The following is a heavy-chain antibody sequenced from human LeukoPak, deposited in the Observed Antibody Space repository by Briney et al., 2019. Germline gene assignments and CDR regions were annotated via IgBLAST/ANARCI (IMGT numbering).Heavy chain of an antibody. J-gene: IGHJ3*02. CDR3: ARDYGGITMVRGVITDAFDI. V-gene: IGHV1-69*04. CDR2: IIPILGIA. D-gene: IGHD3-10*01. CDR1: GGTFSSYA. Sequence: GASVKVSCRASGGTFSSYAISWVRQAPGQGLEWMGRIIPILGIANYAQKFQGRVTITADKSTSTAYMELSSLRSEDTAVYYCARDYGGITMVRGVITDAFDIWGQGTMVTVSS.